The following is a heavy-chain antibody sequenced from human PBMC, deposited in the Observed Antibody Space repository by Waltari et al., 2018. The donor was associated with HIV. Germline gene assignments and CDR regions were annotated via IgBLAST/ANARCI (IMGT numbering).Heavy chain of an antibody. V-gene: IGHV4-39*01. D-gene: IGHD4-17*01. Sequence: QLQLQESGPGLVKPSETLSLTSTVPGGPIISNVYYWGWIRQPPGKGLEWIGSVYYSGSTYYNPSLKSRVTISVDTSKNQFYLRLRSVTAADTAVYYCAPRDYGDYQFDYWGRGTLVTVSS. CDR1: GGPIISNVYY. J-gene: IGHJ4*02. CDR2: VYYSGST. CDR3: APRDYGDYQFDY.